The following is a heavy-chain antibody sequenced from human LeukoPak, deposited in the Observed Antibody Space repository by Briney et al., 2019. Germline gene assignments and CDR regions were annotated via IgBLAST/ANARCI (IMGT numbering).Heavy chain of an antibody. J-gene: IGHJ5*02. CDR1: GGSISSYY. V-gene: IGHV4-4*07. D-gene: IGHD6-13*01. CDR3: ARLRSAAGIRWFNP. CDR2: IYTSGST. Sequence: PSETLSLTCTVSGGSISSYYWSWIRQPGGKGLEWIGRIYTSGSTNYNPSLKSRVTMSVDTSKNQFSLKLSSVTAADTAVYYCARLRSAAGIRWFNPWGQGTLVTVSS.